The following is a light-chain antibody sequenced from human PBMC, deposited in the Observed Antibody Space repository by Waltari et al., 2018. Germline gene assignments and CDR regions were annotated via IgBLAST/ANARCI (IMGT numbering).Light chain of an antibody. CDR1: QNINRW. CDR3: QQYNNYPIT. J-gene: IGKJ5*01. V-gene: IGKV1D-16*01. CDR2: GAY. Sequence: DVQMTQSPSSLSASVGDRVTITCRASQNINRWLAWYQQKPEKLHKSLISGAYSVHRGVPSRCSGSGSGTEFTLTISSLQPEDFATYYCQQYNNYPITFGQGTRLEIK.